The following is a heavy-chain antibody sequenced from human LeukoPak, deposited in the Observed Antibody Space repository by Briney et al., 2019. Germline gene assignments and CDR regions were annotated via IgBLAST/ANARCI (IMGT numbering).Heavy chain of an antibody. J-gene: IGHJ4*02. CDR2: INHSGST. Sequence: SETLSPTCAVYVGSFSGYSWSWVCQPPGKGMEWTAEINHSGSTNSNPSLKSRITISVDTSKNQFSLKLSSVTAADTAVYYCARGYGTDFDYWGQGTLVTVSS. CDR1: VGSFSGYS. V-gene: IGHV4-34*01. CDR3: ARGYGTDFDY. D-gene: IGHD4-17*01.